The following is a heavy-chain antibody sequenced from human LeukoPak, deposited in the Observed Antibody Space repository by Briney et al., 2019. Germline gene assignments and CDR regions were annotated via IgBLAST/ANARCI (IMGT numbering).Heavy chain of an antibody. CDR1: GYTFTSYD. D-gene: IGHD3-10*01. J-gene: IGHJ6*02. CDR3: ARGGWFGDYYYYGMDV. CDR2: MNPNSSNT. Sequence: ASVKVSCKASGYTFTSYDINWVRQATGQGLEWMGWMNPNSSNTGYAQKFQGRVTMTRNTSISTAYMELSSLRSEDTAVYYCARGGWFGDYYYYGMDVWGQGTTVTVSS. V-gene: IGHV1-8*01.